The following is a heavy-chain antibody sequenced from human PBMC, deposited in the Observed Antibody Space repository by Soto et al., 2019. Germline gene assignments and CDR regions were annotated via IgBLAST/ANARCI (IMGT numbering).Heavy chain of an antibody. D-gene: IGHD6-13*01. CDR2: IYHTGRS. V-gene: IGHV4-4*02. CDR1: GDSINDKNW. Sequence: PSETLSLTCSVSGDSINDKNWWTWLRQPPGKRLEWIGDIYHTGRSSYNPSLTSRVAMSVDKSKNQFSLKLISVTAADTAVYYCARTEVPESSSWPPYDPWGQGTLVTVSS. CDR3: ARTEVPESSSWPPYDP. J-gene: IGHJ5*02.